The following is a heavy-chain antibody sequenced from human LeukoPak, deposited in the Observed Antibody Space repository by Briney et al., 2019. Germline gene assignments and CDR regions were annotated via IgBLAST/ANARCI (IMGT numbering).Heavy chain of an antibody. D-gene: IGHD5-18*01. V-gene: IGHV4-4*02. CDR2: IYHSGST. Sequence: SGTLSLTCAVSGGSISSSNWWSWVRQPPGKGLEWIGEIYHSGSTNYNPSLKSRVTISVDKSKNQFSLKLSSVTAADTAVYYCARGQRGYSYGYARPFDYWGQGTLVTVSS. CDR1: GGSISSSNW. CDR3: ARGQRGYSYGYARPFDY. J-gene: IGHJ4*02.